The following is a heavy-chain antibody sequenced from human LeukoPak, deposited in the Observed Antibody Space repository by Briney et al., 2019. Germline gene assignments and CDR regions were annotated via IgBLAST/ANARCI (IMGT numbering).Heavy chain of an antibody. Sequence: SETLSLTCTVSGGSISSYYWSWIRQPPGKGLEWIGYIYYSGSTNYNPSLKSRVTISVDTSKNQFSLKLSSVTAADTAVYYCASSEGAVDAFDIWGQGTMVTVSS. J-gene: IGHJ3*02. V-gene: IGHV4-59*08. CDR2: IYYSGST. CDR3: ASSEGAVDAFDI. D-gene: IGHD3-10*01. CDR1: GGSISSYY.